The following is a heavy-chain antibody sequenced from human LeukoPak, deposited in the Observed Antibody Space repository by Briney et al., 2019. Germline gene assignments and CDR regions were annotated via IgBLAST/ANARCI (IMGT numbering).Heavy chain of an antibody. CDR1: RFTFSSYW. V-gene: IGHV3-74*01. CDR2: INSDGSTT. J-gene: IGHJ4*02. Sequence: GGSLRLSCAASRFTFSSYWMHWVRQAPGKGLVWVSRINSDGSTTTYADSVKGRFTISRDNARNTLYLQMNSLGAEDTAVYCCARVTWNYVPFDYWGQGTLVTVSS. D-gene: IGHD3-10*02. CDR3: ARVTWNYVPFDY.